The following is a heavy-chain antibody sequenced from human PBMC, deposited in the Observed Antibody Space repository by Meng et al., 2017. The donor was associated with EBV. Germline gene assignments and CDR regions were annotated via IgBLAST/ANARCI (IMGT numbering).Heavy chain of an antibody. Sequence: QGRLVQLGEELKKPGSSVKVSCKASGGTFSSYAISWVRQAPGQGLEWMGGIIPIFGTANYAQKFQGRVTITADKSTSTAYMELSSLRSEDTAVYYCARAEIAAAGRLDYWGQGTLVTVSS. D-gene: IGHD6-13*01. CDR1: GGTFSSYA. CDR3: ARAEIAAAGRLDY. V-gene: IGHV1-69*06. J-gene: IGHJ4*02. CDR2: IIPIFGTA.